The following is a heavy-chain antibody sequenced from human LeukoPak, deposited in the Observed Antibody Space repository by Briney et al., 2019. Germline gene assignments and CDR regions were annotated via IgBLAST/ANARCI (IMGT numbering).Heavy chain of an antibody. Sequence: SETLSLTCTVSGGAISSGDYYWSWSRQHPGKGLEWIGHIYYSGNTYYNPSLQSRVTISVDTSKNQFSLRLSSVTAADTAVYYCSKSIAAPDTRCFDYWGQGTLVTVSS. J-gene: IGHJ4*02. D-gene: IGHD6-13*01. CDR3: SKSIAAPDTRCFDY. CDR2: IYYSGNT. CDR1: GGAISSGDYY. V-gene: IGHV4-31*03.